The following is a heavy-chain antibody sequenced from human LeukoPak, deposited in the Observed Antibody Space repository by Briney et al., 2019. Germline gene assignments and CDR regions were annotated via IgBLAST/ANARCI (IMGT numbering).Heavy chain of an antibody. J-gene: IGHJ4*02. D-gene: IGHD3-22*01. CDR3: AREELGSSGYSSLDC. CDR1: GFTFSSYE. CDR2: ITGSSSTI. V-gene: IGHV3-48*03. Sequence: PGGSLRLSCVASGFTFSSYEMKWVGQAPGKGREGVSYITGSSSTIYYADAVKGRFTISRDNAKNSLYLQMNSLRAEDTAVYYCAREELGSSGYSSLDCWGQGTLVTVSS.